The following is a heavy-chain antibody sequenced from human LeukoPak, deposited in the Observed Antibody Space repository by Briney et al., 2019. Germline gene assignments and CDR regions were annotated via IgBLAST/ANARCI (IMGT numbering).Heavy chain of an antibody. V-gene: IGHV3-15*01. J-gene: IGHJ4*02. CDR1: GFTFSDAW. CDR3: TRLVLFTSEDY. CDR2: IKSNTDGGTT. Sequence: GGSLRLSCAAPGFTFSDAWMSWVRQLPGKGLEWLGRIKSNTDGGTTDYAAPVKGRFIISRDDSQNTVYLQMNSLKTEDTAVYYCTRLVLFTSEDYWGQGTLVTVSS. D-gene: IGHD3-22*01.